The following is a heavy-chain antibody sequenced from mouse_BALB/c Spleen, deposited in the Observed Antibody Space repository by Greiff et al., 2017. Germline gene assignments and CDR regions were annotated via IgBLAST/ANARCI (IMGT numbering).Heavy chain of an antibody. J-gene: IGHJ3*01. CDR1: GYTFTSYW. CDR3: TRSGDYYGSSYWFAY. D-gene: IGHD1-1*01. V-gene: IGHV1-69*02. CDR2: IYPSDSYT. Sequence: QVQLKQPGAELVRPGASVKLSCKASGYTFTSYWINWVKQRPGQGLEWIGNIYPSDSYTNYNQKFKDKATLTVDKSSSTAYMQLSSPTSEDSAVYYCTRSGDYYGSSYWFAYWGQGTLVTVSA.